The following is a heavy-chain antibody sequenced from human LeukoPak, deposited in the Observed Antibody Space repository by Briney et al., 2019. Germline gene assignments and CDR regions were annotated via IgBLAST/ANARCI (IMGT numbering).Heavy chain of an antibody. CDR1: GYTFTGYY. D-gene: IGHD3-9*01. CDR2: INPKSGGT. J-gene: IGHJ4*02. Sequence: ASVKVSFKASGYTFTGYYIHWVRQAPGQGLEWMGWINPKSGGTNYAQKFQGRVTMTRDTSISTAYMELSSLRSDDTAVYYCARAQVGGYYDIIDYWGQGTLVTVSS. CDR3: ARAQVGGYYDIIDY. V-gene: IGHV1-2*02.